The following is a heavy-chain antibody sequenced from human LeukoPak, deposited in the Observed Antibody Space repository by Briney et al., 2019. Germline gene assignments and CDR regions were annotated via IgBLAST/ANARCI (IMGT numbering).Heavy chain of an antibody. Sequence: SETLSLTCTVSGASISSYYWSWIRQPPGKGLEWIGYIYYSGTTNYNPSLKSRVTMSLDTSKNQFSLKLSSATAADTAVYYCARPYSSSPRVYYYYMDVWGKGTTVAVSS. CDR2: IYYSGTT. J-gene: IGHJ6*03. CDR3: ARPYSSSPRVYYYYMDV. CDR1: GASISSYY. V-gene: IGHV4-59*01. D-gene: IGHD6-6*01.